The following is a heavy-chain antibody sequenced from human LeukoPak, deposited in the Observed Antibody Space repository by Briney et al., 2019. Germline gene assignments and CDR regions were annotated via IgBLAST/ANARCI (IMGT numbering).Heavy chain of an antibody. Sequence: GGSLRLSCAASGFTFSSYGMHWVRQAPGKGLEWVAVIWYDGSNKYYADSVKGRFTISRDNSKNTLYLQMNSLIAEDTAVYYCAKDPRSYCSSTSCPPWFDPWGQGTLVTVSS. V-gene: IGHV3-33*06. CDR2: IWYDGSNK. CDR3: AKDPRSYCSSTSCPPWFDP. D-gene: IGHD2-2*01. CDR1: GFTFSSYG. J-gene: IGHJ5*02.